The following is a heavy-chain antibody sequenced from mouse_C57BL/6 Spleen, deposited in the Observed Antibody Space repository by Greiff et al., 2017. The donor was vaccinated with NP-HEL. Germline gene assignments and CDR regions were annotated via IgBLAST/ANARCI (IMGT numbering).Heavy chain of an antibody. D-gene: IGHD1-1*01. V-gene: IGHV1-64*01. Sequence: VQLQQPGAELVKPGASVKLSCKASGYTFTSYWMHWVKQRPGQGLEWIGMIHPNSGSTNYNEKFKSKATLTVDKSSSTAYMQLSSLTSEDSAVYYCARRYGSSYDWYFDVWGTGTTVTVSS. CDR1: GYTFTSYW. J-gene: IGHJ1*03. CDR2: IHPNSGST. CDR3: ARRYGSSYDWYFDV.